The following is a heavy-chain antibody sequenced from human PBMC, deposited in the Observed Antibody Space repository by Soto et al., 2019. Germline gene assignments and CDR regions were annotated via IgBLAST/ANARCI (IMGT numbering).Heavy chain of an antibody. D-gene: IGHD3-3*01. CDR3: ARDAIFGAPLNWFDP. CDR2: INPSGGST. J-gene: IGHJ5*02. Sequence: ASVKVSCKASGYTFTSYYMHWVRQAPGQGLEWMGIINPSGGSTSYAQKFQGRVTMTRDTSTSTVYMELSSLRSEDTAVYYCARDAIFGAPLNWFDPWGQGTLVTVSS. V-gene: IGHV1-46*01. CDR1: GYTFTSYY.